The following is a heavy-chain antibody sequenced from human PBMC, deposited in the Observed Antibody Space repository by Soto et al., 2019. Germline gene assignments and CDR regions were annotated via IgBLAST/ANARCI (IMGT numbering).Heavy chain of an antibody. CDR3: AKDLIAQYYYDSSGYSFDY. J-gene: IGHJ4*02. Sequence: QSGGSLRLSCAASGFTFSSYAMSWVRQAPGKGLEWVSAISGSGGSTYYADSVKGRFTISRDNSKNTLYLQMNSLRAEDTAVYYCAKDLIAQYYYDSSGYSFDYWGQGTLVTVSS. D-gene: IGHD3-22*01. CDR1: GFTFSSYA. CDR2: ISGSGGST. V-gene: IGHV3-23*01.